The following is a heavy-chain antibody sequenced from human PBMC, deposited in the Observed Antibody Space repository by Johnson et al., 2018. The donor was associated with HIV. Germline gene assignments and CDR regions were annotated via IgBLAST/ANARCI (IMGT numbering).Heavy chain of an antibody. J-gene: IGHJ3*02. D-gene: IGHD4-17*01. CDR1: GFTFSSYA. CDR2: ISYDGSNK. Sequence: QMLLVESGGGVVQPGRSLRLSCAASGFTFSSYAMHWVRQAPGKGLEWVAVISYDGSNKYYADSVKGRFTISRDNSKNTLYLQMNSLRAEDTAVYYCARGGLGDYVVAFDIWGQGTMFTVSS. CDR3: ARGGLGDYVVAFDI. V-gene: IGHV3-30-3*01.